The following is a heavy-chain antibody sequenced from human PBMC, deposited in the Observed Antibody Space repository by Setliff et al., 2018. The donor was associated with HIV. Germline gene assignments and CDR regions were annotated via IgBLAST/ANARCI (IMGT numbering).Heavy chain of an antibody. Sequence: GESLKISCAASGFTFDDYAMHWVRQAPGKGQEWVSLISWDGGSTYYADSVKGRFTISRDNSKNSLYLQMNSLRAEDTALYYCGKETFDSSGYYSDAFDIWGQGTMVTVSS. V-gene: IGHV3-43D*03. CDR2: ISWDGGST. J-gene: IGHJ3*02. CDR3: GKETFDSSGYYSDAFDI. CDR1: GFTFDDYA. D-gene: IGHD3-22*01.